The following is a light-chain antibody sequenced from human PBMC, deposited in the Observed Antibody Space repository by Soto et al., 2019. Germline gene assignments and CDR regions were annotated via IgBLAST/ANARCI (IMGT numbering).Light chain of an antibody. CDR1: SSDVGGNYNY. J-gene: IGLJ1*01. CDR2: EVS. CDR3: SSYTGSPWV. V-gene: IGLV2-14*01. Sequence: HSALTQPASVSGSPGQSITISCTGTSSDVGGNYNYVSWYQQHPGKAPKLMIYEVSNRPSGVSNRFSGSKSGNTASLTISGLQAEDEADYYCSSYTGSPWVFGTGTKVTVL.